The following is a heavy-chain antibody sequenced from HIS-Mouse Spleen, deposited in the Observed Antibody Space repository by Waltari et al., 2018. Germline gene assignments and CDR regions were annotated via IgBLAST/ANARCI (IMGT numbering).Heavy chain of an antibody. Sequence: QLQLQESGPGLVKPSETLSLPCTVSGCSISSSSYYWGWIRQPPGKGLEWIGSIYYSGSTYYNPSLKSRVTISVDTSKNQFSLKLSSVTAADTAAYYCAREIPYSSSWYDWYFDLWGRGTLVTVSS. V-gene: IGHV4-39*07. CDR3: AREIPYSSSWYDWYFDL. CDR2: IYYSGST. J-gene: IGHJ2*01. D-gene: IGHD6-13*01. CDR1: GCSISSSSYY.